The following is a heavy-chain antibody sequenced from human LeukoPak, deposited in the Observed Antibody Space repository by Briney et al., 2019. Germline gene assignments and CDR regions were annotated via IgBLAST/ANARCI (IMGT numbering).Heavy chain of an antibody. J-gene: IGHJ3*02. Sequence: ASVKVSCKASGYTFTSYGISWVRQAPGQGLEWMGWISAYNGNTNYAQKLQGRVTMTTDTSTSTAYMELRSLRSDDTAVYYCARDNYYDSSGYIGDDAFDIWGQGTMVTVSS. D-gene: IGHD3-22*01. V-gene: IGHV1-18*01. CDR2: ISAYNGNT. CDR1: GYTFTSYG. CDR3: ARDNYYDSSGYIGDDAFDI.